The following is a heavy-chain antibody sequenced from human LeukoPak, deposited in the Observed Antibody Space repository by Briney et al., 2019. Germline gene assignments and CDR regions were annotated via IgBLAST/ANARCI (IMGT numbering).Heavy chain of an antibody. Sequence: SETLSLTCTVSGGSISSYYWSWIRQPAGKGLEWIGRIYSSGSTNYNPSLKGRVTMSVDTSKNQFSLKLSSVTAADTAVYYCARCGSGWGGGWFDPWAREPWSPSPQ. CDR3: ARCGSGWGGGWFDP. D-gene: IGHD6-19*01. V-gene: IGHV4-4*07. CDR2: IYSSGST. J-gene: IGHJ5*02. CDR1: GGSISSYY.